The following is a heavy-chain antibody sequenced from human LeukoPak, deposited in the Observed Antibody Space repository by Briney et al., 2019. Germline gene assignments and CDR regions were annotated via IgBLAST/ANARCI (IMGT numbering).Heavy chain of an antibody. CDR2: INHSGST. CDR1: GGSFSGYY. D-gene: IGHD6-19*01. V-gene: IGHV4-34*01. CDR3: ARGRKLYSSGRYGYAFDI. J-gene: IGHJ3*02. Sequence: KPSETLSLTCAVYGGSFSGYYWSWIRQPPGKGLEWIGEINHSGSTNYNPSLKSRVTISVDTSKNQFSLKLSSVTAADTAVYYCARGRKLYSSGRYGYAFDIWGQGTMVTVSS.